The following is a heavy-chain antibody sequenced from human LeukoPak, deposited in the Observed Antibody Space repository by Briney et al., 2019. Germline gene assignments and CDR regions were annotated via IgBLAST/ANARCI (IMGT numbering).Heavy chain of an antibody. CDR3: ARGERIRFAYYFDY. Sequence: GGSLRLSCEASGFTLSNHWMTWVRQAPGKGLEWVASIKQDGSEKYYVDSVKGRFTISRDNAKNSLYLQMNSLRAEDTAVYFCARGERIRFAYYFDYWGQGTLVTVSS. CDR1: GFTLSNHW. CDR2: IKQDGSEK. J-gene: IGHJ4*02. V-gene: IGHV3-7*01. D-gene: IGHD3-3*01.